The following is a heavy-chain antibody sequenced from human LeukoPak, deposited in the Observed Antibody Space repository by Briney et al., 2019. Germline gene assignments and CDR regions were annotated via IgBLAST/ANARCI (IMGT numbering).Heavy chain of an antibody. V-gene: IGHV3-21*04. CDR2: ISSSSSYI. J-gene: IGHJ4*02. CDR1: GFTFSSYS. CDR3: ATDFDWLLSSVY. D-gene: IGHD3-9*01. Sequence: GGSLRLSCAASGFTFSSYSMNWVRQAPGKGLEWVSSISSSSSYIYYADSVKGRFTISRDNSKNTLYLQMNSLRAEDTAVYYCATDFDWLLSSVYWGQGTLVTVSS.